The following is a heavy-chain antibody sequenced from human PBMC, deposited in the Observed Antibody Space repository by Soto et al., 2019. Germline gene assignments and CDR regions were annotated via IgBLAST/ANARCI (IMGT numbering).Heavy chain of an antibody. CDR2: ISWDGGST. CDR1: GFTFDDYT. J-gene: IGHJ3*02. D-gene: IGHD3-3*01. Sequence: GGSLRLSCAASGFTFDDYTMHWVRQAPGKGLEWVSLISWDGGSTYYADSVKGRFTISRDNSKNSLYLQMNSLRTEDTALYYCAKDIDDSTGDAFDIWGQGTMVTVSS. V-gene: IGHV3-43*01. CDR3: AKDIDDSTGDAFDI.